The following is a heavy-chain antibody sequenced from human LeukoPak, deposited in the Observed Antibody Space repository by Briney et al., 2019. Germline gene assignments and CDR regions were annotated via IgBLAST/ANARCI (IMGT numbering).Heavy chain of an antibody. V-gene: IGHV3-11*01. J-gene: IGHJ3*02. Sequence: PGESLRLSCAPSGFIFSDYYMSWVRQAPGEGPEWVSYITDSGNEIYYADSVKGRFTISRDNAKNSLFLQMNSLRAEDTAVYYCARLSHYAFDMWGQGAVVTVSS. CDR2: ITDSGNEI. CDR1: GFIFSDYY. CDR3: ARLSHYAFDM.